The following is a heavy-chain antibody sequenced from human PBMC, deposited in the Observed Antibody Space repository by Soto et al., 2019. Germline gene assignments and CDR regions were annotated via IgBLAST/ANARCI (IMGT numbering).Heavy chain of an antibody. CDR1: GFTLSNFD. V-gene: IGHV3-21*06. CDR3: ARGRFRDYYHGSSYCDY. Sequence: EVQLVESGGGLVKPGGSLRLSCAASGFTLSNFDMNWVRQAPGKGLEWVSSISSSSSYILYADSLKGRFTISRDNSKNSLYLQMIDVRAADTAVYYCARGRFRDYYHGSSYCDYWGQGTLVTVSS. CDR2: ISSSSSYI. D-gene: IGHD3-22*01. J-gene: IGHJ4*02.